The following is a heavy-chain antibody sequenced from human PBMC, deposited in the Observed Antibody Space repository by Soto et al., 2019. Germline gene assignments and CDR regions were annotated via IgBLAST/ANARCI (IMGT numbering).Heavy chain of an antibody. D-gene: IGHD2-2*01. CDR1: GYTFTGYY. J-gene: IGHJ6*04. V-gene: IGHV1-2*04. CDR3: ATVSSTSYYYYGMDV. CDR2: INPNSGGT. Sequence: ASVKVSCKASGYTFTGYYMHWVRQAPGQGLEWMGWINPNSGGTNYAQKFQGWVTMTRDTSISTAYMELSRLRSDDTAVYYCATVSSTSYYYYGMDVWGKGTTFTVSS.